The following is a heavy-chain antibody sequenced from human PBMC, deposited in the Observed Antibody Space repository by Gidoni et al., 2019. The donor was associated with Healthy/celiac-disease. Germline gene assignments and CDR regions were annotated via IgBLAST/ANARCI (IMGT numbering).Heavy chain of an antibody. CDR1: CYTFTGYY. D-gene: IGHD4-17*01. CDR2: IKPNSGGT. J-gene: IGHJ4*02. Sequence: QVQLVQSGAAVTKPGASVTDSCKASCYTFTGYYMPWVRQAPGQGLEWMGWIKPNSGGTNDAQKFQGRVTRTRDTSISTAYMELSRLRSDDTAVYYCARDPKLYGDYGDYWGQGTLVTVSS. CDR3: ARDPKLYGDYGDY. V-gene: IGHV1-2*02.